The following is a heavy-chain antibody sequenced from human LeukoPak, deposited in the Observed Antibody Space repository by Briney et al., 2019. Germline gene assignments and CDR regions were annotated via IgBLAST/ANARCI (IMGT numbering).Heavy chain of an antibody. V-gene: IGHV3-23*01. Sequence: GGSLRLSCAASGFTVSSNYMSWVRQAPGKGLEWVSAISGSGGSTYYADSVKGRFTISRDNSKNTLYLQMNSLRAEDTAVYYCATHYCSSTSCYRSYWGQGTLVTVSS. CDR1: GFTVSSNY. J-gene: IGHJ4*02. CDR2: ISGSGGST. CDR3: ATHYCSSTSCYRSY. D-gene: IGHD2-2*02.